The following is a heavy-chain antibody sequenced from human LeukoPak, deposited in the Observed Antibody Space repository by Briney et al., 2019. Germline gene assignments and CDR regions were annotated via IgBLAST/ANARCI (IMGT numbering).Heavy chain of an antibody. Sequence: GGSLRLSCAASGFTFSGFGMHWVRRAPGKGLEWVAVVSYDGSKKFYADSVKGRFTISRDNSKNTLYLQMNSLRAEDTAVYYCARVGDSSYDLGYWGQGTLVTVSS. CDR3: ARVGDSSYDLGY. J-gene: IGHJ4*02. V-gene: IGHV3-33*05. CDR2: VSYDGSKK. CDR1: GFTFSGFG. D-gene: IGHD5-12*01.